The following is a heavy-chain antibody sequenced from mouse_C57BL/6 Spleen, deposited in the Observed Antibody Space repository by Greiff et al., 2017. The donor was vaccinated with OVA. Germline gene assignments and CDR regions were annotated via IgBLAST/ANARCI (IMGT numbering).Heavy chain of an antibody. CDR3: AKGYYGTPFAY. J-gene: IGHJ3*01. D-gene: IGHD1-1*01. V-gene: IGHV14-2*01. CDR1: GFNIKDYY. CDR2: IDPEDGET. Sequence: VQLQQSGAELVKPGASVKLSCTASGFNIKDYYMYWVKQRTEQGLEWIGRIDPEDGETKYAPKFQGQDTITADTSSTTAYLQRSRLTAEDTAVYYCAKGYYGTPFAYWGQGTLVTVSA.